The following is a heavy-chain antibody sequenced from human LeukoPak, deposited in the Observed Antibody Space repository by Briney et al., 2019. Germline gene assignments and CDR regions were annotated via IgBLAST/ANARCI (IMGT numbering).Heavy chain of an antibody. CDR3: AKGSSGYDAFDI. D-gene: IGHD3-22*01. V-gene: IGHV3-23*01. CDR1: GFTFSSYA. Sequence: GGSLILSCAASGFTFSSYAMSWVRQAPGKGLEWVSAISASGGGTYYADSVKGRFTISRDNSKNTVYLQMNSLRAEDTAVYYCAKGSSGYDAFDIWGQGTVVTVSS. CDR2: ISASGGGT. J-gene: IGHJ3*02.